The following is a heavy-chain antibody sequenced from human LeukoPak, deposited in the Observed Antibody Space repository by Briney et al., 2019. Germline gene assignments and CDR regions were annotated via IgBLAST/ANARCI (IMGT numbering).Heavy chain of an antibody. CDR3: ARQQRITMVRGARAFDI. CDR2: INHSGST. CDR1: GGSFSGYY. Sequence: SETLSLTCAVYGGSFSGYYWSWIRQPPGKGLEWIGEINHSGSTNYNPSLKSRVTISVDTSKNQFSLKLSSVTAADTAVYYCARQQRITMVRGARAFDIWGQGTMVTVS. D-gene: IGHD3-10*01. J-gene: IGHJ3*02. V-gene: IGHV4-34*01.